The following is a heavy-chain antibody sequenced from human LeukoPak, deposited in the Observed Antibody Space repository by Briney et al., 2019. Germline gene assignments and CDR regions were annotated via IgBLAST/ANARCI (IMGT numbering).Heavy chain of an antibody. J-gene: IGHJ5*02. D-gene: IGHD3-16*01. V-gene: IGHV3-21*01. CDR3: ARGWGRSWDENWFDA. CDR1: GFTFSAFS. Sequence: GGSLRLSCAASGFTFSAFSMNWVRQAPGKGLEWVSSISGSSSYIYYADSVKGRFTISRDNAKNLAYLQMNSLRAEDTAVYYCARGWGRSWDENWFDAWGQGIRVTASS. CDR2: ISGSSSYI.